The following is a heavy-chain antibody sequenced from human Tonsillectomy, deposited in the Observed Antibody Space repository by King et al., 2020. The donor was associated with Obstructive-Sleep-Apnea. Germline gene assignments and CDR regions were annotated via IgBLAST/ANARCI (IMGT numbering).Heavy chain of an antibody. CDR1: GFTFSSYG. Sequence: QVQLVESGGGVVQPGRSLRLSCAASGFTFSSYGMHWVRQAPGKGLEWVALIQYDGSNKYYSDSVKGRFTISRDNSKNTLYLQMNSLRAKDTAVYYCAKDDLGRIYYYNGMDVWGQGTTVTVS. D-gene: IGHD7-27*01. CDR2: IQYDGSNK. J-gene: IGHJ6*02. CDR3: AKDDLGRIYYYNGMDV. V-gene: IGHV3-30*02.